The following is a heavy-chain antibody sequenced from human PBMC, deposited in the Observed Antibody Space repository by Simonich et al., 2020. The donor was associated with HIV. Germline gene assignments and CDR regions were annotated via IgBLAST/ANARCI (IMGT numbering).Heavy chain of an antibody. Sequence: QVQLQQWGAGLLKPSETLSLTCAVYGGSFSSYYWTWIPQPPGKGLEWIGEINHSGITNYKSSLTSRATISVDKSKNQFSLKLSSVTAADTAIYYCARRDRELILYFDYWGQGNLVTVSS. V-gene: IGHV4-34*01. J-gene: IGHJ4*02. CDR1: GGSFSSYY. D-gene: IGHD3-3*01. CDR3: ARRDRELILYFDY. CDR2: INHSGIT.